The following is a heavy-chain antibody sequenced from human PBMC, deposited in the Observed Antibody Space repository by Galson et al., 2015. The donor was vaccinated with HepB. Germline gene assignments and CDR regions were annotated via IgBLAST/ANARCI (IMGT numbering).Heavy chain of an antibody. J-gene: IGHJ5*02. CDR2: ITGSSSFL. CDR3: ARDLKAGGYNHGTNRFDP. V-gene: IGHV3-21*04. Sequence: SLRLSCAASGFTFNHYGMNWVRQAPGKGLEGVSSITGSSSFLQYADSVKGRFTISRDNANNSLFLQKNSLRAEDSAVYYCARDLKAGGYNHGTNRFDPWGQGTLVTVSS. D-gene: IGHD5-18*01. CDR1: GFTFNHYG.